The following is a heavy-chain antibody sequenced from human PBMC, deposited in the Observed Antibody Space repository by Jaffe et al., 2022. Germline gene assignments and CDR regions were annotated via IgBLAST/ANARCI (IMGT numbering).Heavy chain of an antibody. J-gene: IGHJ3*02. V-gene: IGHV3-23*01. D-gene: IGHD4-17*01. CDR3: AKDGTILGQENDYGDSPDAFDI. Sequence: EVQLLESGGGLVQPGGSLRLSCAASGFTFSSYAMSWVRQAPGKGLEWVSAISGSGGSTYYADSVKGRFTISRDNSKNTLYLQMNSLRAEDTAVYYCAKDGTILGQENDYGDSPDAFDIWGQGTMVTVSS. CDR2: ISGSGGST. CDR1: GFTFSSYA.